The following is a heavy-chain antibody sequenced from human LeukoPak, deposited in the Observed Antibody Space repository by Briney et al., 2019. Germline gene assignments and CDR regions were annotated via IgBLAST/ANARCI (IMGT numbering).Heavy chain of an antibody. CDR3: AKGQGYGDHYPIDY. CDR1: GYSFTNYW. CDR2: IYPSDSDT. D-gene: IGHD4-17*01. J-gene: IGHJ4*02. Sequence: GESLKISCYASGYSFTNYWVAWVRQMPGKGLEGMGIIYPSDSDTRYSPSFQGQVTISADKSISTAYLQWSGLKASDTAIYYCAKGQGYGDHYPIDYWGQGTLVTVSS. V-gene: IGHV5-51*01.